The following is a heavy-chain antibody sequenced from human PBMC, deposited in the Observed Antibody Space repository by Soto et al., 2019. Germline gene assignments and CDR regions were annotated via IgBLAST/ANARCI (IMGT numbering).Heavy chain of an antibody. CDR3: AXXGXXYGDYVPFDY. J-gene: IGHJ4*02. CDR2: IYYSGST. CDR1: GGSISSYY. V-gene: IGHV4-59*01. Sequence: QVQLQESGPGLVKPSETLSLTCTVSGGSISSYYWSWIRQPPGKGLEWIGYIYYSGSTNYNPSLKSRVTISVDTSKNQFSLKLSSVTAADTXVYYCAXXGXXYGDYVPFDYWGQGTLVTVSS. D-gene: IGHD4-17*01.